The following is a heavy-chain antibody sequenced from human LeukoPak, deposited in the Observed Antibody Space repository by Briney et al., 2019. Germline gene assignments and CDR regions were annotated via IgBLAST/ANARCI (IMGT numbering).Heavy chain of an antibody. V-gene: IGHV3-74*01. CDR3: VSGVSIWLGNAFDF. Sequence: GGSLRLSCAASGFTFSTYWMHWARQDPGKGLVWVSRINSDGSNTIYTDSVKGRFTISRDNAKNTLYLQMNSLRPEDTAVYYCVSGVSIWLGNAFDFWGQGTMVTVSS. CDR2: INSDGSNT. J-gene: IGHJ3*01. D-gene: IGHD3-10*01. CDR1: GFTFSTYW.